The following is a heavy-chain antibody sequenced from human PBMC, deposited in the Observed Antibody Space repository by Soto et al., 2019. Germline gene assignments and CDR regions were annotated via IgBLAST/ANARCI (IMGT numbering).Heavy chain of an antibody. Sequence: SETLSLTCTVSGGSISSYYWSWIRQPPGKGLEWIGYIYYSGSTNYNPSLKSRVTISVDTSKNQFSLKLSSVTAADTAVYYCARDLRYSSSGSGWYSLDYWGQGTLVTVSS. D-gene: IGHD6-19*01. V-gene: IGHV4-59*01. CDR3: ARDLRYSSSGSGWYSLDY. CDR2: IYYSGST. J-gene: IGHJ4*02. CDR1: GGSISSYY.